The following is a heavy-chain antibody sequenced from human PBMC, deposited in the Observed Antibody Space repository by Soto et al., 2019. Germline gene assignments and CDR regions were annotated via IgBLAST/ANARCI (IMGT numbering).Heavy chain of an antibody. CDR3: ASWAGQVHVFGGPFDY. V-gene: IGHV1-18*04. Sequence: QVQLVQSGAEVKKPGASVKVSCKASGYTFTTYDINWVRQAPGQALEWVGWINTYNGNTNYAQKLHGRITVTTDTSTSTAYMELKSLRSDDTAVYYCASWAGQVHVFGGPFDYWGQGTLVTVSS. CDR1: GYTFTTYD. CDR2: INTYNGNT. D-gene: IGHD6-19*01. J-gene: IGHJ4*02.